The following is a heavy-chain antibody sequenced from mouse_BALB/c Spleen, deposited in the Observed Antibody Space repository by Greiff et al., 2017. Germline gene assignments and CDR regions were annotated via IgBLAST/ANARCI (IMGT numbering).Heavy chain of an antibody. CDR2: ISSGSSTI. Sequence: EVQRVESGGGLVQPGGSRKLSCAASGFTFSSFGMHWVRQAPEKGLEWVAYISSGSSTIYYADTVKGRFTISRDNPKNTLFLQMTSLRSEDTAMYYCARSYDYDDGFAYWGQGTLVTVSA. V-gene: IGHV5-17*02. J-gene: IGHJ3*01. CDR3: ARSYDYDDGFAY. CDR1: GFTFSSFG. D-gene: IGHD2-4*01.